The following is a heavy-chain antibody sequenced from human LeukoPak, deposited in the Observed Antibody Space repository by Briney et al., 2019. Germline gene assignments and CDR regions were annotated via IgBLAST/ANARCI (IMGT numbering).Heavy chain of an antibody. CDR1: GFPFSDYS. D-gene: IGHD3-10*01. Sequence: NPGGSPRLSCAASGFPFSDYSMNWVRQAPGKGLEWVSSISSSGDYIYSADSVKGRFTISRDNAKNSLYLQMTNLSAEDTAVYFCVRDLVRGVHPVFYFDLWGRGTLVTVSS. CDR2: ISSSGDYI. V-gene: IGHV3-21*01. CDR3: VRDLVRGVHPVFYFDL. J-gene: IGHJ2*01.